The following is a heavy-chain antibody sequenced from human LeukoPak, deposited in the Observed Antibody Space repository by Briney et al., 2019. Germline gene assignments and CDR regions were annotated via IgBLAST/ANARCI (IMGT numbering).Heavy chain of an antibody. CDR1: GFTFSSYA. Sequence: SGGSLRLSCAASGFTFSSYAMHWVRQAPGKGLEWVAVISYDGSNKYYADSVKGRFTISRDNSKNTLYLQMNSLRAEDTAVYYCAREGYSYGYLDYFQHWGQGTLVTVSS. J-gene: IGHJ1*01. CDR3: AREGYSYGYLDYFQH. D-gene: IGHD5-18*01. V-gene: IGHV3-30-3*01. CDR2: ISYDGSNK.